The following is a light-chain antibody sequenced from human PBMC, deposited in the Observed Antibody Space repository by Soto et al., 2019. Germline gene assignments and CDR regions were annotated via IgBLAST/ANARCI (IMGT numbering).Light chain of an antibody. V-gene: IGKV1-39*01. Sequence: DIQMTQSPSSLSASVGDRITITCRASQSISSYLNWYQQRPGKAPNLLIYTASSLRSGGPSRFSGSGSGTEFTLTISSLTPADFATYYCQQSYSTPYTFGQGTKLEIK. CDR2: TAS. CDR3: QQSYSTPYT. CDR1: QSISSY. J-gene: IGKJ2*01.